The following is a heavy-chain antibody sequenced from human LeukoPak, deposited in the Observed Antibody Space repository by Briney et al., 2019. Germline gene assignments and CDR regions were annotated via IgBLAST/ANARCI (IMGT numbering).Heavy chain of an antibody. V-gene: IGHV1-69*01. Sequence: GASVKVSCKASGGTFSSYAISWVRQAPGQGLEWMGGIIPIFGTANYAQKFQGRVTITADESTSTAYMELSSLRSEDTAVYYCAGGFKSELYGDYLDYWGQGTLVTVSS. CDR2: IIPIFGTA. J-gene: IGHJ4*02. D-gene: IGHD4-17*01. CDR1: GGTFSSYA. CDR3: AGGFKSELYGDYLDY.